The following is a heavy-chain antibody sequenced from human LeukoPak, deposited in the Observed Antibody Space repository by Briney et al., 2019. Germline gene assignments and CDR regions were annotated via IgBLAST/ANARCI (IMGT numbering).Heavy chain of an antibody. Sequence: GGSLRLSCAASGFTFSSYAMSWVRQAPGKGLEWVSAISGSGGSTYYADSVKGRFTISRDNSKNTLYLQMNSLRAEDTAVYYCAKDSGLLRFGEFINWFDPWGQGTLVTVSS. V-gene: IGHV3-23*01. D-gene: IGHD3-10*01. CDR1: GFTFSSYA. J-gene: IGHJ5*02. CDR2: ISGSGGST. CDR3: AKDSGLLRFGEFINWFDP.